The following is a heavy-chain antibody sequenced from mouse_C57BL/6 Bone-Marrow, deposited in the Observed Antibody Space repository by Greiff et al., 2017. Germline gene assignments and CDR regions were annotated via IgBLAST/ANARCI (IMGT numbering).Heavy chain of an antibody. CDR2: INPGSGGT. J-gene: IGHJ3*01. V-gene: IGHV1-54*01. CDR3: AREGLRRGLAY. D-gene: IGHD2-2*01. Sequence: LEESGAELVRPGTSVKVSCKASGYAFTNYLIEWVKQRPGQGLEWIGVINPGSGGTNYNEKFKGKATLTADKSSSTAYMQLSSLTSEDSAVYFCAREGLRRGLAYWGQGTLVTVSA. CDR1: GYAFTNYL.